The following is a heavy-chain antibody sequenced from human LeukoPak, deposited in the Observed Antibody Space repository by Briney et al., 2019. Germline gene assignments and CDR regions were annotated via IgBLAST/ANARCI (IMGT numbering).Heavy chain of an antibody. CDR3: ARLKLLRQYYFDY. V-gene: IGHV1-2*02. CDR1: GYTFIGYY. CDR2: INPNSGGT. Sequence: ASVKVSCKASGYTFIGYYMHWVRQAPGQGLEWMGWINPNSGGTNYAQKFQGRVTMTRDTSISTAYMELSRLRSDDTAVYYCARLKLLRQYYFDYWGQGTLVTVSS. J-gene: IGHJ4*02. D-gene: IGHD2-2*01.